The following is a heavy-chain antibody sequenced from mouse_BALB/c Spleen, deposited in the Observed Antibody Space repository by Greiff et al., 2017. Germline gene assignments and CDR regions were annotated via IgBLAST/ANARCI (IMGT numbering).Heavy chain of an antibody. V-gene: IGHV1-82*01. D-gene: IGHD2-3*01. CDR3: ASGYYRAY. Sequence: VQLQQSGPELVKPGASVKISCKASGYAFSSSWMNWVKQRPGQGLEWIGRIYPGDGDTNYNGKFKGKATLTADKSSSTAYMQLSSLTSVDSAVYYCASGYYRAYWGQGTLVTVSA. CDR2: IYPGDGDT. CDR1: GYAFSSSW. J-gene: IGHJ3*01.